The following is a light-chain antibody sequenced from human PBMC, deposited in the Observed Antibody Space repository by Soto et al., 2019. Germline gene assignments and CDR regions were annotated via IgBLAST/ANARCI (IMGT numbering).Light chain of an antibody. CDR1: QRVYSNF. J-gene: IGKJ4*01. CDR3: EKYGASPRT. Sequence: EIVLTQSPGTLSLSPGERATLSCRASQRVYSNFLAWYQQKPGQAPRLLIYGASSRITGVPDRFSGSGSGRDFTLTIRRLDPEVLGMYSSEKYGASPRTFGGGT. CDR2: GAS. V-gene: IGKV3-20*01.